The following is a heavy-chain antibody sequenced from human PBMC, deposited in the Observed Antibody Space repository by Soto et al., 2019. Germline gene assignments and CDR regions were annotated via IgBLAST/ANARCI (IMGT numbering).Heavy chain of an antibody. Sequence: EVQLLESGGGLVQPGGSLRLSCAASGFTFSTYAMTWVRQAPGKGLEWVSSISGRNSGTYYADSVRGRFTISRDNSKNTLYLQMNSPRAEDTALYHCARIGSGSYTDYWGQGTLVTVSS. CDR1: GFTFSTYA. V-gene: IGHV3-23*01. J-gene: IGHJ4*02. CDR3: ARIGSGSYTDY. D-gene: IGHD3-10*01. CDR2: ISGRNSGT.